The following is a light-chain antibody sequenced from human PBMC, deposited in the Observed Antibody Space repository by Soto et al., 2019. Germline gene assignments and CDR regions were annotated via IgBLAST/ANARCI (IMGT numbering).Light chain of an antibody. CDR2: DAS. Sequence: EIVLTQSPATLSLSPGERATLSCRASQSVSSYLAWYQQKPGQAPRLLIYDASNRATGIPARFSGSGSVTDFTLTISSLEPEDFAVYYCQQRNSSPLTFGQGTRLEIK. J-gene: IGKJ5*01. CDR1: QSVSSY. V-gene: IGKV3-11*01. CDR3: QQRNSSPLT.